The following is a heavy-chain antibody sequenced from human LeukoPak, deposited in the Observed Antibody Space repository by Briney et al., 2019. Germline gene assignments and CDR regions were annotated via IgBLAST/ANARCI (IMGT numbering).Heavy chain of an antibody. CDR1: GGTFSSYA. CDR2: IIPIFGTA. J-gene: IGHJ4*02. Sequence: GSSVKFSCKASGGTFSSYAISWVRQAPGQGLEWMGGIIPIFGTANYAQKFQGRVTITADKSTSTVYMELSSLRSEDTAVYYCARGTFGGVIAFAPSFDYWGQGTLVTVSS. CDR3: ARGTFGGVIAFAPSFDY. D-gene: IGHD3-16*02. V-gene: IGHV1-69*06.